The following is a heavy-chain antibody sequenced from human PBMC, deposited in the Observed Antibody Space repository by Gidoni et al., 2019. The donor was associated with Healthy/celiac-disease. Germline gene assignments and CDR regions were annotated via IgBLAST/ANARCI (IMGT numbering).Heavy chain of an antibody. CDR1: VFTFSSYR. D-gene: IGHD2-21*02. J-gene: IGHJ4*02. Sequence: EVQLVESGGGLVKPGGSLRLSCAASVFTFSSYRINGVRQAPGKGLEWVSSISSSSSYIYYADSVKGRFTISRDNAKNSLYLQMNSLRAEDTAVYYCARDRAYCGGDCYSATGLAYWGQGTLVTVSS. CDR2: ISSSSSYI. V-gene: IGHV3-21*01. CDR3: ARDRAYCGGDCYSATGLAY.